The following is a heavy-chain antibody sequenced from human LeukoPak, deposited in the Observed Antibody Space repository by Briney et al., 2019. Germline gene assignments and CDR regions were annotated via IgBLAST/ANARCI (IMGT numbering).Heavy chain of an antibody. CDR2: INPNSGGT. CDR1: GYTFTGYY. Sequence: ASVKVSCKASGYTFTGYYMHWVRQAPGQGLEWMGWINPNSGGTNYAQKFQGRVTMTRDTSISTAYMELSRLRSDDTAVYYCAREWGSGYYDGWFDPWGQGTLVTVSS. V-gene: IGHV1-2*02. CDR3: AREWGSGYYDGWFDP. J-gene: IGHJ5*02. D-gene: IGHD3-22*01.